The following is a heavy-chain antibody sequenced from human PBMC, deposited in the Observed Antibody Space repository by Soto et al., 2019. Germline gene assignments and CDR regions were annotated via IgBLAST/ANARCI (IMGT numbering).Heavy chain of an antibody. CDR3: ARDLSGRADV. CDR1: EFTFSSYW. Sequence: PGGSLRLSCVASEFTFSSYWMQWVRQVPGKGLVWVSRLNEDGSFTSYADSVTGRFSIFRDNAKKPLYLQMNSLSAEDSAVYYCARDLSGRADVWGQGTTVTVSS. CDR2: LNEDGSFT. J-gene: IGHJ6*02. D-gene: IGHD3-10*01. V-gene: IGHV3-74*03.